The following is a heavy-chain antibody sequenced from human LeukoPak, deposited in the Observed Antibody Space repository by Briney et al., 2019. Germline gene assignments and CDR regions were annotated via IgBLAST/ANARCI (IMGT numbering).Heavy chain of an antibody. D-gene: IGHD1-26*01. CDR2: IYYSGST. CDR1: GGSISSYY. CDR3: ARISRNTPHKDSGSYYGFLFDY. Sequence: SETLSLTCTVSGGSISSYYWSWIRQPPGKGLEWIGYIYYSGSTNYNPSLKSRVTISVDTSKNQFSLKLSSVTAAETAVYYCARISRNTPHKDSGSYYGFLFDYWGQGTLVTVSS. J-gene: IGHJ4*02. V-gene: IGHV4-59*01.